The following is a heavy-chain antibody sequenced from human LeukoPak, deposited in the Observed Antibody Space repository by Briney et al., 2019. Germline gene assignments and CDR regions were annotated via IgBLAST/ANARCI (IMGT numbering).Heavy chain of an antibody. CDR3: ATAGIAVAGTGDWFDP. Sequence: ASVKVSCKASGYTFTSYDINWVRQATGQGLEWMGWMNPNSGNTGYAQKFQGRVTMTRNTSISTAYMELSSLRSEDTAVYYCATAGIAVAGTGDWFDPWGQGTLVTVSS. J-gene: IGHJ5*02. CDR1: GYTFTSYD. D-gene: IGHD6-19*01. CDR2: MNPNSGNT. V-gene: IGHV1-8*01.